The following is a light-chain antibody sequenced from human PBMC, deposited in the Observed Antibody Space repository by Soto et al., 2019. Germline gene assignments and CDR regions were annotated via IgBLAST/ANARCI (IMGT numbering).Light chain of an antibody. CDR1: QSISRY. V-gene: IGKV3-11*01. CDR2: DAS. J-gene: IGKJ4*01. Sequence: EIALTQSPATLSLSPGERATLSCRASQSISRYVAWYQQKPGQAPRLLIYDASNRATGIPARFSGSGSGTDFTLTISSLEPEDFAVYYCQQRGNWPSFGGGTKVEIK. CDR3: QQRGNWPS.